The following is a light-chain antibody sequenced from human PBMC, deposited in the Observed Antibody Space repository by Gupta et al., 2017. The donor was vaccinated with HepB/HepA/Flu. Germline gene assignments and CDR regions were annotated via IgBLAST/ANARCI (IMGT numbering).Light chain of an antibody. Sequence: DIQLSQPPSSLSASLGARVTITCLASQSISSYLDWYQQKPGKAPKLLIYVTSSVQSGVPSRFSGSGSGTDFTLTISSLEPEDFAIYYCQQANNTPLTFGQGTQVEIK. CDR1: QSISSY. CDR3: QQANNTPLT. J-gene: IGKJ1*01. V-gene: IGKV1-39*01. CDR2: VTS.